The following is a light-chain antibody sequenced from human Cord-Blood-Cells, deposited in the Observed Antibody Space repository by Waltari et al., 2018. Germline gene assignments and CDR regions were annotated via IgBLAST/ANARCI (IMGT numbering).Light chain of an antibody. J-gene: IGLJ3*02. CDR2: EGS. V-gene: IGLV2-23*01. CDR3: FSYAGSRV. Sequence: SALTQAASVSWSPGQSITITCTGTSSHVGGYKLVSCYQHHPGKAPQLMINEGSKRPSGVYNRLSGSKSGNTASLTIPWLQAEDQADHYGFSYAGSRVFGGGTKLTVL. CDR1: SSHVGGYKL.